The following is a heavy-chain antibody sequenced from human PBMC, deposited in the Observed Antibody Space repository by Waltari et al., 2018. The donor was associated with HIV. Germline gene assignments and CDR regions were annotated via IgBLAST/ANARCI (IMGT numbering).Heavy chain of an antibody. Sequence: QVQLVQSGAEVKKPGASVKISCKAFGYTFIAYYMHWVRQAPGQGLEWMGWINPNTGDTNDAQKFQDRVTMTRDTSISIVYMDLSSLKSDDTAVYYCARDRGRRRGFFVYWGQGTLVTVST. D-gene: IGHD3-16*01. V-gene: IGHV1-2*02. CDR3: ARDRGRRRGFFVY. CDR2: INPNTGDT. J-gene: IGHJ4*02. CDR1: GYTFIAYY.